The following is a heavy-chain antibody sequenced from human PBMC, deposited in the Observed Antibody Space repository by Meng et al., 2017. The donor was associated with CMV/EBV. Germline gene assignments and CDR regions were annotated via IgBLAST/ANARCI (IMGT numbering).Heavy chain of an antibody. CDR2: ISAYNGNT. Sequence: ASVKVSCKASGYTFIDYGISWVRQAPGQGLEWMGWISAYNGNTNYAQKFQGRVTMTTDTSTSTAYMELRSLRSDDTAIYYCARSRSGPPLHDAFDIWGQGTMVTVSS. J-gene: IGHJ3*02. CDR3: ARSRSGPPLHDAFDI. V-gene: IGHV1-18*01. CDR1: GYTFIDYG. D-gene: IGHD2-15*01.